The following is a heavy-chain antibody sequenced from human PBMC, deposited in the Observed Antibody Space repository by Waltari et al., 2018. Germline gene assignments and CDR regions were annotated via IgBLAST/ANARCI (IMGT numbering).Heavy chain of an antibody. CDR1: ATTFSNYW. CDR3: VRQDHHDSSRHLHFDS. CDR2: IPSDDSDI. D-gene: IGHD3-22*01. J-gene: IGHJ4*02. V-gene: IGHV5-51*04. Sequence: EEQLVQSGAEVRRPGDSLKISCRASATTFSNYWIDWVRQKPGKGVEWMASIPSDDSDIRYRPSMRRQVAVSVDKPSSAAYVQWNRLKASDIAIYYCVRQDHHDSSRHLHFDSWGQGTLVTVSS.